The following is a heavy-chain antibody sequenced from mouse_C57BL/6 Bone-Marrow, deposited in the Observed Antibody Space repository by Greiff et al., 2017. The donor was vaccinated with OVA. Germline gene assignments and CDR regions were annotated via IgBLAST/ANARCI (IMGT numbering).Heavy chain of an antibody. CDR2: INSDGGST. Sequence: EVQVVESGGGLVQPGESLKLSCESNEYAFPSHDMSWVRKTPEKRLELVAAINSDGGSTYYPDTMERRFIISRDNTKKTLYLQMSSLRSEDTALYYCARTSARTGSYAMDYWGQGTSVTVSS. V-gene: IGHV5-2*01. D-gene: IGHD3-1*01. CDR1: EYAFPSHD. J-gene: IGHJ4*01. CDR3: ARTSARTGSYAMDY.